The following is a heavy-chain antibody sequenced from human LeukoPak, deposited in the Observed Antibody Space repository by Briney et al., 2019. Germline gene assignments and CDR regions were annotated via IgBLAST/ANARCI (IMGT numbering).Heavy chain of an antibody. CDR1: GGSISSSSYY. CDR3: ARRTRYGGGVY. D-gene: IGHD4-17*01. Sequence: SETLSLTCTVSGGSISSSSYYWGWIRQPPGTGLEWIGSIYYSGGTYYNPSLKSRVTISVDTSKNQFSLKLSSVTAADTAVYYCARRTRYGGGVYWGQGTLVTVSS. V-gene: IGHV4-39*01. CDR2: IYYSGGT. J-gene: IGHJ4*02.